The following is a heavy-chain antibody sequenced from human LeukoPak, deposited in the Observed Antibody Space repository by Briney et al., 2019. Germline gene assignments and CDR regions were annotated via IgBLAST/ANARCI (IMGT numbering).Heavy chain of an antibody. J-gene: IGHJ4*02. V-gene: IGHV3-11*04. CDR1: GFTFSDYY. D-gene: IGHD5-18*01. CDR3: ARTTWIQLWSEADY. Sequence: GASLRLSCAASGFTFSDYYMSWIRQAPGKGLEWVSYISSSGSTIYYAGSVKGRFTISRDNAKNSLYLQMNNLRAEDTAVYYCARTTWIQLWSEADYCGQGTLVTVSS. CDR2: ISSSGSTI.